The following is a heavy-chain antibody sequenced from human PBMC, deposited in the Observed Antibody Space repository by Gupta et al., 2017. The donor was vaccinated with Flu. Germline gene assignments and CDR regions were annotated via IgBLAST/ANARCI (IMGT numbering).Heavy chain of an antibody. V-gene: IGHV2-70*01. Sequence: GMCVSWIRQPPGKALEWLAIIDWDDDKYYSTSLKTRLTISKDTSKNQAVLTMTNMDPVDTATYYCARIRGGYRRAFDIWGQGTMVTVSS. CDR2: IDWDDDK. CDR3: ARIRGGYRRAFDI. CDR1: GMC. D-gene: IGHD3-16*01. J-gene: IGHJ3*02.